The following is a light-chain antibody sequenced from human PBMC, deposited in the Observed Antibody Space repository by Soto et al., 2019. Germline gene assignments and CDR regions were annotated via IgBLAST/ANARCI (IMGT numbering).Light chain of an antibody. V-gene: IGKV3-11*01. J-gene: IGKJ3*01. CDR3: QQRSNWPPFT. Sequence: EIVLTQSPATLSLSPGERATLSCRASQTVSFYLAWYQQKPGQAPRLLIYDASKRATGTPARFSGSCSGTDFTLTISSLEPEDFAVYYCQQRSNWPPFTFGPGTKVDIK. CDR2: DAS. CDR1: QTVSFY.